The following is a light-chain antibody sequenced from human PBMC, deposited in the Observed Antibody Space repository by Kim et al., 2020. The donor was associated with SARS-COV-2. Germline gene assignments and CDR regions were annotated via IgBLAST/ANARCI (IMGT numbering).Light chain of an antibody. V-gene: IGLV1-40*01. CDR2: GNS. CDR1: SSNIGAGFG. Sequence: QRVTISCTASSSNIGAGFGVHWYQQLPGTVPKLLISGNSNRPSGVPDRFSGSKSGTSASLAITGLQAEDEADYYCQSYDNSLSAYVFGTGTKVTVL. J-gene: IGLJ1*01. CDR3: QSYDNSLSAYV.